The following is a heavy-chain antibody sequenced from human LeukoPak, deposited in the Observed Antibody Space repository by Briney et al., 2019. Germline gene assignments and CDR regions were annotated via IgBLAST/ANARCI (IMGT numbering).Heavy chain of an antibody. CDR2: IYYTGSS. Sequence: SETLSLTCTVSGGSISSYYWSWIRQPPGKGLEWIGSIYYTGSSNYNPSLESRVTMSIDTSNNQFSLKLKSVTSADTAVYYCARMVGQLIEYYFDYWGRGTLVTVSS. CDR1: GGSISSYY. V-gene: IGHV4-59*01. D-gene: IGHD1/OR15-1a*01. J-gene: IGHJ4*02. CDR3: ARMVGQLIEYYFDY.